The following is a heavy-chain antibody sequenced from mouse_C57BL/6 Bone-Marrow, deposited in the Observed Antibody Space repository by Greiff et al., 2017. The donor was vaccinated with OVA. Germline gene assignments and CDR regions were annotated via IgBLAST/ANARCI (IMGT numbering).Heavy chain of an antibody. CDR2: LDPANGNT. V-gene: IGHV14-3*01. D-gene: IGHD3-2*02. J-gene: IGHJ3*01. CDR3: ALDSAGYVGFAY. CDR1: GFNIKNTY. Sequence: VQLQQSVAELVRPGASVKLSCTASGFNIKNTYMHWVKQRPEQGLEWIGRLDPANGNTKSAPKLQGKATITADTSSNRAYLKHSSRTSEDTAIYYCALDSAGYVGFAYWGQGTLVTVSA.